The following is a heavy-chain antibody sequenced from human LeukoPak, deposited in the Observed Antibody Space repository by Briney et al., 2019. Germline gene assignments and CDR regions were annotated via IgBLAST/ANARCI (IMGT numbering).Heavy chain of an antibody. CDR3: ARGFKDDYGASPFDY. CDR2: IYHSGST. CDR1: GGSISSSNW. Sequence: PSETLSLTCAVSGGSISSSNWWSWVRQPPGKGLEWIGEIYHSGSTNYNPSLKSRITISVDKSKNQFSLKLSSVTAADTAVYYCARGFKDDYGASPFDYWGQGTLVTVSS. D-gene: IGHD4-17*01. J-gene: IGHJ4*02. V-gene: IGHV4-4*02.